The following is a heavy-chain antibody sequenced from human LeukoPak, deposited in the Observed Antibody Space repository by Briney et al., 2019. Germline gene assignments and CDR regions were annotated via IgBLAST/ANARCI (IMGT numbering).Heavy chain of an antibody. Sequence: GGPLRLSCAASGFTFSSYSMMWVRQAPGKGLEWVSYISSSSTTIHYADSVKGRFTVSRDNAKNSVYLQMNSLRAEDTAVYYCASRRQWDMIDYWGQGTLVTVSS. CDR1: GFTFSSYS. J-gene: IGHJ4*02. CDR3: ASRRQWDMIDY. D-gene: IGHD2-15*01. V-gene: IGHV3-48*01. CDR2: ISSSSTTI.